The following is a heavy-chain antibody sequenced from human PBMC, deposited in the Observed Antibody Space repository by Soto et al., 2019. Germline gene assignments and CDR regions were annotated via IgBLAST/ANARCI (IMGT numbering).Heavy chain of an antibody. CDR3: ATDGVGLSAATFTFKAFEL. J-gene: IGHJ3*01. D-gene: IGHD2-15*01. V-gene: IGHV1-69*17. Sequence: QALLEQSGAEMKKPGASLTVSCKASAGTFNSYAISWVRQAPGQGLEWMGGIIPIFGITNYAQKLQDGLTLTADRVTHTADMELISLTSDDTAVYYCATDGVGLSAATFTFKAFELWGRGTSVTVSS. CDR1: AGTFNSYA. CDR2: IIPIFGIT.